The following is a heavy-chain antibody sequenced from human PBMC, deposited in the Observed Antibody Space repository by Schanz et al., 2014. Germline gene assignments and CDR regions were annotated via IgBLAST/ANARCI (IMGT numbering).Heavy chain of an antibody. CDR3: ARLYCSTPGCYVSPNGFAKDY. CDR2: INQSGDT. J-gene: IGHJ4*02. CDR1: GGSFSGYY. V-gene: IGHV4-34*01. Sequence: QVQLQQWGAGLLKPSETLSLTCAVSGGSFSGYYWSWIRQPPDTGLEWIGEINQSGDTNYNPSLKIRVTISVDTSNNQFSLKQRSVTAADTAVYYCARLYCSTPGCYVSPNGFAKDYWGQGTLVTVSS. D-gene: IGHD2-2*01.